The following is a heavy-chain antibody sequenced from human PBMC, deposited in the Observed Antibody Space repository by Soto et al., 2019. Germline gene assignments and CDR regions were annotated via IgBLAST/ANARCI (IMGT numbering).Heavy chain of an antibody. V-gene: IGHV3-33*01. CDR1: GFTFSSYG. J-gene: IGHJ6*02. Sequence: GGSLRLSCAASGFTFSSYGMHWVRQAPGKGLEWVAVIWYDGGNKYYADSVKGRFTISRDNSKNTLYLQMNSLRAEDTAVYYCARGSLQQWLRLYYYYGMDVWGQGTTVTVSS. CDR3: ARGSLQQWLRLYYYYGMDV. D-gene: IGHD6-19*01. CDR2: IWYDGGNK.